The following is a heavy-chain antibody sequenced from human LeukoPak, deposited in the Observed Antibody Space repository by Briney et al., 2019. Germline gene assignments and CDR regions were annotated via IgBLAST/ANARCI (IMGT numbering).Heavy chain of an antibody. Sequence: GKSLKISCKGSGYSFSTYWIGWVRQMPGKGLEWMGIIYPGDSDTRYSPSFQGQVTISADKSISTAYLQWSSLKASATAMYYCARGIVAPIDAFDIWGQGTMVTVSS. V-gene: IGHV5-51*01. J-gene: IGHJ3*02. CDR3: ARGIVAPIDAFDI. CDR2: IYPGDSDT. D-gene: IGHD5-12*01. CDR1: GYSFSTYW.